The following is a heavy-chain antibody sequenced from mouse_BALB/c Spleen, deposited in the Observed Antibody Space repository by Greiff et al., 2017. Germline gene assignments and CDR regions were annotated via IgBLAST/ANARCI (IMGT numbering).Heavy chain of an antibody. V-gene: IGHV7-1*02. J-gene: IGHJ4*01. Sequence: EVNVVESGGGLVQPGGSLRLSCATSGFTFSDFYMEWVRQPPGKRLEWIAASRNKANDYTTEYSASVKGRFIVSRDTSQSILYLQMNALRAEDTAIYYCATLLGYAMDYWGQGTSVTVSS. CDR2: SRNKANDYTT. CDR1: GFTFSDFY. D-gene: IGHD1-2*01. CDR3: ATLLGYAMDY.